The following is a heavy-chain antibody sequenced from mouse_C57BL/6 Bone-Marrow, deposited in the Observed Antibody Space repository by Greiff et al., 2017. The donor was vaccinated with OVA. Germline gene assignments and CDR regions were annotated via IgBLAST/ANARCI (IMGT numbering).Heavy chain of an antibody. D-gene: IGHD1-1*01. Sequence: QVQLQQSGPELVKPGASVKISCKASGYAFSSSWMNWVKQRPGKGLEWIGRIYPGDGDTNYNGKFKGKATLTADKSSSTAYMQLSSLTSEDSAVYCCARSGNYYGSSCDFYWYFDVWGTGTTVTVSS. CDR2: IYPGDGDT. J-gene: IGHJ1*03. CDR1: GYAFSSSW. CDR3: ARSGNYYGSSCDFYWYFDV. V-gene: IGHV1-82*01.